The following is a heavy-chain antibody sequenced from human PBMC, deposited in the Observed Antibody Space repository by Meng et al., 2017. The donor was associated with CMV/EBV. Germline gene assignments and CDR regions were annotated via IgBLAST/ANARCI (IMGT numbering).Heavy chain of an antibody. CDR3: ARKSRWLTRGDAFDI. CDR2: ISSSSSYI. CDR1: GFTFSSYS. V-gene: IGHV3-21*01. D-gene: IGHD5-24*01. J-gene: IGHJ3*02. Sequence: GGSLRLSCAASGFTFSSYSMNWVRQAPGKGLEWVSSISSSSSYIYYADSVKGRFTISRDNAKNSLYLQMNSLRAEDTAVYYCARKSRWLTRGDAFDIWGQGTMVTVSS.